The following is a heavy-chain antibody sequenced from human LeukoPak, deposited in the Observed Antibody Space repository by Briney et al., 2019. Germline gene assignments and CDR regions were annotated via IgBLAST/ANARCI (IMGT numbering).Heavy chain of an antibody. D-gene: IGHD6-6*01. CDR3: ARDRVVRDYYYYGMDV. CDR2: ISYDGSNK. J-gene: IGHJ6*02. Sequence: GGSLRLSCAASGFTFSSYAMHWVRQAPGKGLEWVAVISYDGSNKYYADSVKGRFTISRDNSKNTLYLQMNSLRAEDTAVYYCARDRVVRDYYYYGMDVWGQGTTVTVSS. CDR1: GFTFSSYA. V-gene: IGHV3-30-3*01.